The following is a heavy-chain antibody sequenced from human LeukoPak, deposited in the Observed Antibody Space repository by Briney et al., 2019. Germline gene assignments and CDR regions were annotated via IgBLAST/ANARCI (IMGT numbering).Heavy chain of an antibody. CDR1: GYTFSSFT. Sequence: ASVKVSCKASGYTFSSFTMHWLRQAPGQRLEGMGWISAGNGNTKYSQRFQGRVTITRDTSASTAYMELTSLRSGDTAVYYCARGGTDYDYVWGSFHFDYWGQGTLVTVSS. D-gene: IGHD3-16*01. J-gene: IGHJ4*02. CDR2: ISAGNGNT. V-gene: IGHV1-3*01. CDR3: ARGGTDYDYVWGSFHFDY.